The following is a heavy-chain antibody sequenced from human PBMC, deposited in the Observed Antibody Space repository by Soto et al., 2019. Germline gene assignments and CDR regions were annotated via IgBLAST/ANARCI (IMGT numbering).Heavy chain of an antibody. CDR3: AKDRGQCTNGVCPNFDY. CDR1: GFTFRSYA. J-gene: IGHJ4*02. CDR2: FSDSGAGT. Sequence: LRLSCAASGFTFRSYAMSWVRQAPGKGLERVSGFSDSGAGTYYADSVKGRFTISRDKSKSTLYLQLNSLRAEDTAVYYCAKDRGQCTNGVCPNFDYWGQGTLVTVSS. V-gene: IGHV3-23*01. D-gene: IGHD2-8*01.